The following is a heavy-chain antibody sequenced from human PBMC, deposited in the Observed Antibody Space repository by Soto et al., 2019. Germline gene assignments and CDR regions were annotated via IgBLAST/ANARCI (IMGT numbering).Heavy chain of an antibody. CDR1: GGTFSSYA. J-gene: IGHJ6*02. Sequence: SVKVSCKASGGTFSSYAISWVRQAPGQGLEWMGGIIPIFGTANYAQKFQGRVTITADESTSTAYMELSSLRSEDTAVYYCARDPSQYSYGFDHFYGMAVWGQGTTVTVSS. CDR3: ARDPSQYSYGFDHFYGMAV. V-gene: IGHV1-69*13. CDR2: IIPIFGTA. D-gene: IGHD5-18*01.